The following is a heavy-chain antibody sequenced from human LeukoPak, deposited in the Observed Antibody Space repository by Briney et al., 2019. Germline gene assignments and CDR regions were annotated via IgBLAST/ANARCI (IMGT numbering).Heavy chain of an antibody. CDR2: IIPIFGTA. V-gene: IGHV1-69*05. D-gene: IGHD3-3*01. J-gene: IGHJ6*03. Sequence: SVKVSCKASGGTFSSYAISWVRQAPGQGLEWMGGIIPIFGTANYAQKFQGRVTITTDESTSTAYMELSRLRSDDTAVYYCARGNDFWSGYSYYMDVWGKGTTVTVSS. CDR1: GGTFSSYA. CDR3: ARGNDFWSGYSYYMDV.